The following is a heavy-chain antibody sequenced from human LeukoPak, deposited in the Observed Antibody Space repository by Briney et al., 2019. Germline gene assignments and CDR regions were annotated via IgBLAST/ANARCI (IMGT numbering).Heavy chain of an antibody. Sequence: ASVXVSCKASGYNFTNYALNWVRQTPGQGLEWMGWINTNTGHPTYGQGFTARFVFSLDTPVSTAFLQISTLKPADTAIYYCATSLGAGSDAFALWGQGTMVTVSS. D-gene: IGHD1-1*01. CDR2: INTNTGHP. J-gene: IGHJ3*01. V-gene: IGHV7-4-1*02. CDR1: GYNFTNYA. CDR3: ATSLGAGSDAFAL.